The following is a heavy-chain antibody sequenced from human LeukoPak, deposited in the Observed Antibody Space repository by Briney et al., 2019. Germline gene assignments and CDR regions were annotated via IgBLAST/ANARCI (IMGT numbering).Heavy chain of an antibody. CDR2: SITSGSTT. Sequence: PGGSLRLSCAASGFTLRDNFMSWIRQAPGQGLEGVAYSITSGSTTFSGDSVKGRFTISRDNAKNSVFLEINSLRADDTAVYYCVREGLTGYFDAWGQGTLVTVSS. CDR3: VREGLTGYFDA. V-gene: IGHV3-11*01. D-gene: IGHD6-25*01. J-gene: IGHJ5*02. CDR1: GFTLRDNF.